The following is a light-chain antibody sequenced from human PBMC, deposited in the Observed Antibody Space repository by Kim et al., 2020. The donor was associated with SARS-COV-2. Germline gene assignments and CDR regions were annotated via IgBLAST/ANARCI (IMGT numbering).Light chain of an antibody. J-gene: IGKJ2*01. CDR3: QQRSASFT. V-gene: IGKV3-11*01. CDR2: DSS. Sequence: LTSTPGEKATLSCRASETVSRYLAWYKQKPGQAPRLLIYDSSKRATGIPARFSGSGSGTDFILTISSLEPDDFATYYCQQRSASFTFCQGTKLEI. CDR1: ETVSRY.